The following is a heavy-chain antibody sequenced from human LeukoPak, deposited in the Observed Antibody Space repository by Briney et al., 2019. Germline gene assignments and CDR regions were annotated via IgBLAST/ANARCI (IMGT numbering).Heavy chain of an antibody. J-gene: IGHJ5*02. CDR2: ISAYNGNT. D-gene: IGHD4-17*01. CDR1: GYTFTSYG. CDR3: ARVYPTVTTGGWFDP. V-gene: IGHV1-18*01. Sequence: ASVKVSCKASGYTFTSYGISWVRQAPGQRLEWMGWISAYNGNTNYAQKLQGRVTMTTDTSTSTAYMELRSLRSDDTAVYYCARVYPTVTTGGWFDPWGQGTLVTVSS.